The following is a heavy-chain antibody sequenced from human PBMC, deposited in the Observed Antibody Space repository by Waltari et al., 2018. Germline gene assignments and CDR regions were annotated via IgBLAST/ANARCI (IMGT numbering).Heavy chain of an antibody. V-gene: IGHV5-51*01. CDR2: SDPGASDT. Sequence: EVQLVQSGAEVKKPGESLKISCKGSGYSFTSYWIGWVRQMPGKGLEWMGISDPGASDTRYSPSFQGQVTISADKSSSTAYLQWSSLKASDTAMYYCARHGLRDCTNGVCSFQGMDVWGQGTTVTVSS. CDR3: ARHGLRDCTNGVCSFQGMDV. J-gene: IGHJ6*02. CDR1: GYSFTSYW. D-gene: IGHD2-8*01.